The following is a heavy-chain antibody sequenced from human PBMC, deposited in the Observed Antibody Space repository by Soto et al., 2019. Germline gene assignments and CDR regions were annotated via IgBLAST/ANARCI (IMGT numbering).Heavy chain of an antibody. CDR2: ISSSGSTI. V-gene: IGHV3-11*01. CDR3: ARSQGSGYYDFWSGYLGAGLWFDP. J-gene: IGHJ5*02. CDR1: GFTFSNYY. D-gene: IGHD3-3*01. Sequence: PGGSLRLSCAASGFTFSNYYMSWIRQAPGKGLEWVSYISSSGSTIYYADSVKGRFTISSDNAKNSLYLQINSLRAEDTAVYYCARSQGSGYYDFWSGYLGAGLWFDPWGQGTLVTVSS.